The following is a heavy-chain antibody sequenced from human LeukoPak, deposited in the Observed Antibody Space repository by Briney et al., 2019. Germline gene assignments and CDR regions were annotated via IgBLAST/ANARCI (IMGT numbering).Heavy chain of an antibody. V-gene: IGHV3-21*01. CDR3: ARVGNYDILTGYDY. D-gene: IGHD3-9*01. Sequence: LGGSLRLSCAASGFTFSSYSMNWVRQAPGKGLEWVSSISSSSSYIYYADSVKGRFTISRDNAKNSLYLQMNSLRAEDTAVYYCARVGNYDILTGYDYWGQGTLVTVSS. CDR1: GFTFSSYS. CDR2: ISSSSSYI. J-gene: IGHJ4*02.